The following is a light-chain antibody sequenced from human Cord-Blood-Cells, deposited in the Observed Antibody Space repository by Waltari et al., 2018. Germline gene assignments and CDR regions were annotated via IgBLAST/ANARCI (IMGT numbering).Light chain of an antibody. CDR3: MIWHSSAWV. V-gene: IGLV5-45*02. Sequence: QAVLTQPSSLSASPGASASLTCTLRSGINVGTYRIYWYQQKPGSPPQYLLRYKSESDKQHGSGVPSRFSGSKDASANAGILLISGLQSEDEADYYCMIWHSSAWVFGGGTKLTVL. CDR2: YKSESDK. J-gene: IGLJ2*01. CDR1: SGINVGTYR.